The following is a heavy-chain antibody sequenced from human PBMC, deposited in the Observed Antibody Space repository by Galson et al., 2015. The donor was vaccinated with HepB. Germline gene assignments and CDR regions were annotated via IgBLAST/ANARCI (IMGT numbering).Heavy chain of an antibody. CDR2: FDPEDGET. CDR1: GYTLTELS. CDR3: ATLGITMIVVAPYNWFDP. V-gene: IGHV1-24*01. D-gene: IGHD3-22*01. Sequence: SVKVSCKVSGYTLTELSMHWVRQAPGKGLEWMGGFDPEDGETIYAQKFQGRVAMTEDTSTDTAYMELSSLRSEDTAVYYCATLGITMIVVAPYNWFDPWGQGTLVTVSS. J-gene: IGHJ5*02.